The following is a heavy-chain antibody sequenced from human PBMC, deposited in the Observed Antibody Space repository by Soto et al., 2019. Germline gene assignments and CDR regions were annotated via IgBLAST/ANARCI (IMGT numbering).Heavy chain of an antibody. V-gene: IGHV3-74*01. J-gene: IGHJ5*02. D-gene: IGHD1-26*01. Sequence: EVQLVESGGGLVQPGGSLRLSCAASGFTFSNYWMHWVRQAPGKGLVWVSRINSDGSSTSYADAVKGRFTISRDNAKNTLYLQMNSLRAEDTAVYYCARAGQKWELLFDPWGQGTLVTVSS. CDR2: INSDGSST. CDR3: ARAGQKWELLFDP. CDR1: GFTFSNYW.